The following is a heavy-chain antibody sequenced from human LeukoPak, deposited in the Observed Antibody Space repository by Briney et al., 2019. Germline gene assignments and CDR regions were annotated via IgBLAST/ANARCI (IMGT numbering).Heavy chain of an antibody. J-gene: IGHJ3*02. CDR3: ARKGEVTAPTKNAFDI. V-gene: IGHV3-66*01. Sequence: GGSLRLSCAASGFTVSSNYMSWVRQAPGKGLEWVSVIYSGGSTYYADSVKGRFTISRDNSKNTLYLQMNSLRAEDTAVYYCARKGEVTAPTKNAFDIWGQGTVVTVSS. CDR1: GFTVSSNY. CDR2: IYSGGST. D-gene: IGHD2-21*02.